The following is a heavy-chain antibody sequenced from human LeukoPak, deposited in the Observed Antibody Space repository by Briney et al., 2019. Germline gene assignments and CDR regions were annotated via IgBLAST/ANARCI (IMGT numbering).Heavy chain of an antibody. D-gene: IGHD3-22*01. CDR2: ISVRSNYI. V-gene: IGHV3-21*01. J-gene: IGHJ4*02. CDR3: VRLRRNYDSSGYYYYYDY. CDR1: GYTSSSFS. Sequence: GGSLRLSCVASGYTSSSFSINWVRQAPGKGLEWVSSISVRSNYIYYADSVRGRFSISRDDARNSLYLQMDSLRGDDTAVYYCVRLRRNYDSSGYYYYYDYWGQGTLVTVSS.